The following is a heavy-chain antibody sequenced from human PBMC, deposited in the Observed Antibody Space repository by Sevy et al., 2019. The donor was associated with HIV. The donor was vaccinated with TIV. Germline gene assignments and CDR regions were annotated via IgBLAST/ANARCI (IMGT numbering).Heavy chain of an antibody. D-gene: IGHD3-22*01. CDR2: ISSSSSYI. V-gene: IGHV3-21*01. J-gene: IGHJ4*02. Sequence: GGSLRLSCAASGFTFSSYSMNWVRQAPGKGLEWVSSISSSSSYIYYADSVKARFTISRDNAKNSLYLHMNSLRAEDAAVYYCARLPNYYDSSGLGDYWGQGTLVTVSS. CDR3: ARLPNYYDSSGLGDY. CDR1: GFTFSSYS.